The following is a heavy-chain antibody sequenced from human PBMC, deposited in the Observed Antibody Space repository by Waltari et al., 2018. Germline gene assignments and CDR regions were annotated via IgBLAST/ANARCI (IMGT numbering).Heavy chain of an antibody. V-gene: IGHV4-34*01. CDR3: ARGGGRYSSSWLYYYYGMDV. CDR1: GGSFRGYY. J-gene: IGHJ6*02. CDR2: INHSGST. D-gene: IGHD6-13*01. Sequence: QVQLQQWGAGLLKPSETLSLPCAVYGGSFRGYYWSWIRQPPGKGLEWIGEINHSGSTNYNPSLKSRVTISVDTSKNQFSLKLSSVTAADTAVYYCARGGGRYSSSWLYYYYGMDVWGQGTTVTVSS.